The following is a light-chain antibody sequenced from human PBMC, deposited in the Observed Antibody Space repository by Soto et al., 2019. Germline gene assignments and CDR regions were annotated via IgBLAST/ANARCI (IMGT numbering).Light chain of an antibody. Sequence: PGEIVTLSCRASQSVSSSYLTWYQQKPGQAPRLLIYGASTRATSIPARFSGSGSGTDFTLTISSLQPEDFAVYYCQQDYNLPLTFGGGTKVDI. V-gene: IGKV3D-7*01. J-gene: IGKJ4*01. CDR3: QQDYNLPLT. CDR2: GAS. CDR1: QSVSSSY.